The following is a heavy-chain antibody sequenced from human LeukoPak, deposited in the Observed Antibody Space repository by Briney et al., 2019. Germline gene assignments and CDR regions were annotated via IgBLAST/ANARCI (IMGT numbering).Heavy chain of an antibody. J-gene: IGHJ4*02. Sequence: SETLSLTCTVSGGSISSSSYYWGWIRQPPGKGLEWIGSMYYIGSTYYNPSLKSRVTISVDTSKNQFSLKLSSVTAADTAVYYCAREGSYGSGSYPSAGWGQGTLVTVSS. CDR1: GGSISSSSYY. D-gene: IGHD3-10*01. V-gene: IGHV4-39*02. CDR2: MYYIGST. CDR3: AREGSYGSGSYPSAG.